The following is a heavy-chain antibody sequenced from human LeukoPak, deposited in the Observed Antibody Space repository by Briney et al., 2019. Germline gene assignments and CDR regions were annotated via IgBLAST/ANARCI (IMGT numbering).Heavy chain of an antibody. J-gene: IGHJ4*02. Sequence: LSGGSLRLPCAASGFTFSSYWMHWVRQAPGKGLVRVTRINSDGSSTSYADSVKGRFTISRDNAKNTLYLQMNSLRAEDTAVYYCARAQYSSSWSPVDYWGQGTLVTVSS. CDR2: INSDGSST. D-gene: IGHD6-13*01. CDR1: GFTFSSYW. CDR3: ARAQYSSSWSPVDY. V-gene: IGHV3-74*01.